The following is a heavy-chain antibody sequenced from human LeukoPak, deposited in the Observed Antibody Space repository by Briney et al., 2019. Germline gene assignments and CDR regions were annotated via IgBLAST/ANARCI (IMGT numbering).Heavy chain of an antibody. CDR1: GFTFSSYA. CDR2: ISGSGGST. D-gene: IGHD3-10*01. CDR3: AKGAYITMVQPSFDY. Sequence: PGGSLRLSCAASGFTFSSYAMSWVRQAPGKGLEWVSAISGSGGSTYYADSVKGRFTISTDNSKNTLYLQMNSLRAEDTAVYNCAKGAYITMVQPSFDYGGQGTLVTVSS. V-gene: IGHV3-23*01. J-gene: IGHJ4*02.